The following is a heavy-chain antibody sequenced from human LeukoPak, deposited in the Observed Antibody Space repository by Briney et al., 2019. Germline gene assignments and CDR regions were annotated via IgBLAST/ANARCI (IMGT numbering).Heavy chain of an antibody. CDR3: ARDGLTAMVVYYYYGMDV. D-gene: IGHD5-18*01. CDR1: GYTFTRYG. CDR2: ISAYNGNT. Sequence: ASVKVSCKASGYTFTRYGISWVRQAPGQGLEWMGWISAYNGNTNYAQKLQGRVTMTTDTSTSTAYMELRSLRSDDTAVYYCARDGLTAMVVYYYYGMDVWGQGTTVTVSS. V-gene: IGHV1-18*01. J-gene: IGHJ6*02.